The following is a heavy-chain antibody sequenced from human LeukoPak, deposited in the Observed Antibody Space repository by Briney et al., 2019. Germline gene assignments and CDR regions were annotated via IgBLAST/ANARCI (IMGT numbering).Heavy chain of an antibody. CDR3: GRVAPGGRHIDY. D-gene: IGHD2-15*01. CDR1: GFTFSSYD. V-gene: IGHV3-23*01. J-gene: IGHJ4*02. Sequence: GGSLRLSCAASGFTFSSYDMTWVRQAPGKGLEWVSALSSSGGTTYYADSVKGRFTISRDNSKDTLYLQMNSLRAGDTAVYYCGRVAPGGRHIDYWGQGTLVTVSS. CDR2: LSSSGGTT.